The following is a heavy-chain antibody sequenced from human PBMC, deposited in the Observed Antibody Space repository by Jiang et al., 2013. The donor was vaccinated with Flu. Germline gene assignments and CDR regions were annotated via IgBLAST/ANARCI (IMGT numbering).Heavy chain of an antibody. Sequence: GLVKPSGTLSLTCAVSGGSISSSNWWSWVRQPPGKGLEWIGEIYHSGSTNYNPSLKSRVTISVDKSKNQFSLKLSSVTAADTAVYYCARVSAGFGDLRPFDPWGQGTLVTVSS. CDR2: IYHSGST. V-gene: IGHV4-4*02. CDR1: GGSISSSNW. CDR3: ARVSAGFGDLRPFDP. J-gene: IGHJ5*02. D-gene: IGHD3-10*01.